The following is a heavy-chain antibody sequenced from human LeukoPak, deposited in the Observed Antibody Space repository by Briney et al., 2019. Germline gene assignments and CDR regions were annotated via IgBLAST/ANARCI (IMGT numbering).Heavy chain of an antibody. Sequence: PSETLSLTCAVYGGSFSGYYWSWIRQPPGKGLEWIGEINHSGSTSYNPSLKSRVTISVDTSNNQFSLKLSSVTAADTAVYYCASGIAANYWGQGTLVTVSS. V-gene: IGHV4-34*01. J-gene: IGHJ4*02. D-gene: IGHD6-25*01. CDR3: ASGIAANY. CDR1: GGSFSGYY. CDR2: INHSGST.